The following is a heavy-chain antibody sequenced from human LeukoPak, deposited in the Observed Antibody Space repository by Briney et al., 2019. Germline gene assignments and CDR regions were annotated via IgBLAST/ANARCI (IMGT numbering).Heavy chain of an antibody. J-gene: IGHJ4*02. CDR2: ISGSGSDI. D-gene: IGHD6-6*01. Sequence: GGSLRLSCAVSGFTFSDQYMSWIRQAPGKGLEYLSYISGSGSDISYADSVKGRFTISRDNAKNSLCLQMNSLRVEDTAMYYCVRSARRGDFWGQGTLVTVSS. CDR3: VRSARRGDF. V-gene: IGHV3-11*01. CDR1: GFTFSDQY.